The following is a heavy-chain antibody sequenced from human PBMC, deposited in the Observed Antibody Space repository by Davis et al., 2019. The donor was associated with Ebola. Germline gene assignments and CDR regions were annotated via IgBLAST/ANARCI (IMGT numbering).Heavy chain of an antibody. V-gene: IGHV3-20*01. J-gene: IGHJ3*01. CDR3: ARVSFGVTDED. CDR2: INWNGGST. Sequence: PSETLSLTCTVSGGSISSYYWSWIRQPPGKGLEWVSGINWNGGSTGYADSVKGRFTISRDNAKNSLYLQMNSLRAEDTALYHCARVSFGVTDEDWGQGTMVTVSS. CDR1: GGSISSYY. D-gene: IGHD2-21*02.